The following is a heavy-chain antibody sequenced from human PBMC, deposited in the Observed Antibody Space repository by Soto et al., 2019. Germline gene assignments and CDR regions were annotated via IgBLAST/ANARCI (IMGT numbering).Heavy chain of an antibody. Sequence: GGSLRLSCAASGFTFSSYGMHWVRQAPGKGLEWVAVISYDGSNKYYADSVKGRFTISRDNSKNTLYLQMNSLRAEDTAVYYCAKDGDYDFWSGYYDFDYWGQGTLVTVSS. CDR3: AKDGDYDFWSGYYDFDY. D-gene: IGHD3-3*01. CDR2: ISYDGSNK. V-gene: IGHV3-30*18. J-gene: IGHJ4*02. CDR1: GFTFSSYG.